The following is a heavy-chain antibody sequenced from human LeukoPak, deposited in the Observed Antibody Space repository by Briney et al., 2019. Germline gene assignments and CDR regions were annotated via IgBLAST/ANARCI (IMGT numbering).Heavy chain of an antibody. Sequence: GSLRLSCAASGFTFSSYEMNWVRQAPGKGLEWVSYISSSGSTTYYAGSIKGRFTISRDRSKNMLYLQMNRLRAEDTAVYYCAKSPYFYNSGRYVDVWGKGTTVTVSS. CDR2: ISSSGSTT. J-gene: IGHJ6*03. CDR1: GFTFSSYE. CDR3: AKSPYFYNSGRYVDV. D-gene: IGHD3-10*01. V-gene: IGHV3-48*03.